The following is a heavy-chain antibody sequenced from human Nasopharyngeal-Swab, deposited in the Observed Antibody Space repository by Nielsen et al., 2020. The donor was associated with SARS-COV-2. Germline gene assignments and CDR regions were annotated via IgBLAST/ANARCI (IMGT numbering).Heavy chain of an antibody. J-gene: IGHJ3*02. CDR1: GYTFTSYG. CDR2: ISAYNGNT. Sequence: ASAKASCKASGYTFTSYGISWVRQAPGQGLEWMGWISAYNGNTNYAQKLQGRVTMTTDTSTSTAYMELRSLRSDDTAVYYCASNPLYCSSTSCYHDAFDIWGQGTMVTVSS. V-gene: IGHV1-18*01. CDR3: ASNPLYCSSTSCYHDAFDI. D-gene: IGHD2-2*01.